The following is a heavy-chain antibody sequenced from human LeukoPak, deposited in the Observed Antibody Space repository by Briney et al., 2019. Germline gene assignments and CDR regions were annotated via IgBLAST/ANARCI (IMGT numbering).Heavy chain of an antibody. Sequence: ASVKVSCKPSGYIFTSYGISWVRQAPGQGLEWLGWIGAYKGNTNYAQKFQGRVTMTTDTSTNTAYMEVRSLRSDDTAMFYCARVMHWNLPMARGRGMDVWGQRTTVSVSS. CDR1: GYIFTSYG. D-gene: IGHD3-10*01. CDR3: ARVMHWNLPMARGRGMDV. CDR2: IGAYKGNT. V-gene: IGHV1-18*01. J-gene: IGHJ6*02.